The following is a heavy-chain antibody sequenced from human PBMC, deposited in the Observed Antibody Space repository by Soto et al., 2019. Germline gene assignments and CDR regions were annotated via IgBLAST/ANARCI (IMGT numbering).Heavy chain of an antibody. CDR3: ASAYCSGGRCYYYGMDV. Sequence: QVQLVESGGGVVQPGRSLRLSCAASGFTFSSYGMHWVRQAPGKGLEWVAVIWYDGSNKYYADSVKGRFTISRDNSKNTRYLQMNSLRAEDTAVCYCASAYCSGGRCYYYGMDVWGQGTTVTVSS. J-gene: IGHJ6*02. V-gene: IGHV3-33*01. CDR2: IWYDGSNK. D-gene: IGHD2-15*01. CDR1: GFTFSSYG.